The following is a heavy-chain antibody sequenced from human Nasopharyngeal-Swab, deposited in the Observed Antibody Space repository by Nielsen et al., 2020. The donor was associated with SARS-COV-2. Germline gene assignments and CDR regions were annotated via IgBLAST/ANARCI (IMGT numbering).Heavy chain of an antibody. J-gene: IGHJ6*02. CDR2: ISGSGGST. V-gene: IGHV3-23*01. D-gene: IGHD3-9*01. CDR1: GFTFSSYA. Sequence: GGSLRLFCAASGFTFSSYAMSWVRQAPGKGREWVSAISGSGGSTYYADSVKGRFTISRDNSKNTLYLQMNSLRAEDTAVYYCAKAPAAYYDILIGYYYYGMDVWGQGTTVTVSS. CDR3: AKAPAAYYDILIGYYYYGMDV.